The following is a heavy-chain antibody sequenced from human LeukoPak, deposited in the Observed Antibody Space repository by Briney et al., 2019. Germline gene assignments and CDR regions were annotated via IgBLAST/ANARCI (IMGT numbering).Heavy chain of an antibody. CDR2: IYYSGST. J-gene: IGHJ5*02. CDR3: ARGGFIPYNWFDP. D-gene: IGHD3-16*01. V-gene: IGHV4-59*01. CDR1: GGSISSYY. Sequence: SETLSLTRTVSGGSISSYYWSWIRQPPGKGLEWIGYIYYSGSTNYNPSLKSRVTISVDTSKNQFSLKLSSVTAADMAVYYCARGGFIPYNWFDPWGQGTLVTVSS.